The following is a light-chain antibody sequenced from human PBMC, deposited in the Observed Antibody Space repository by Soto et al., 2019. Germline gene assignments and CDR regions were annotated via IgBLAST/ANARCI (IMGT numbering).Light chain of an antibody. V-gene: IGKV3-20*01. CDR2: GAS. J-gene: IGKJ5*01. CDR1: QNVRSNY. Sequence: EIVLTQSPGTVSLSPGERATLSCRASQNVRSNYLAWYRQKPGQAPRLLIYGASTRATGIPDRFSGSGSGTDFTLTISRLEPEDFAVYYCQQYNNWPTFGQGTRLEIK. CDR3: QQYNNWPT.